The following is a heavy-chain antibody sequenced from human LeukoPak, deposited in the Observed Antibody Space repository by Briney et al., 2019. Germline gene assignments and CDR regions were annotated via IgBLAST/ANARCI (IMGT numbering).Heavy chain of an antibody. Sequence: PGGSLRLSCAASESTFSKFWMHWVREAPRKGLVWVSGINRDGSTTTYADSMKGRFTVSRDNAKNTLYLQMNSLRAEDTAVYYCARGNYYGMDVWGQGTTVTVSS. CDR1: ESTFSKFW. D-gene: IGHD2/OR15-2a*01. J-gene: IGHJ6*02. CDR2: INRDGSTT. CDR3: ARGNYYGMDV. V-gene: IGHV3-74*03.